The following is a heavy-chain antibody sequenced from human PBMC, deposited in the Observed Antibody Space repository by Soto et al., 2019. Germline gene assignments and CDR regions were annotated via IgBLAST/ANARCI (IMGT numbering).Heavy chain of an antibody. CDR1: GYTFTSYG. Sequence: GASVKVSCKASGYTFTSYGISWVRQAPGQGLEWMGWISAYNGNTNYAQKLQGRVTMTTDTSTSTAYMELRSLRSDDTAVYYCARDEAYGDYGLGYYYYGMDVWGQGTTVTVSS. J-gene: IGHJ6*02. V-gene: IGHV1-18*01. CDR3: ARDEAYGDYGLGYYYYGMDV. D-gene: IGHD4-17*01. CDR2: ISAYNGNT.